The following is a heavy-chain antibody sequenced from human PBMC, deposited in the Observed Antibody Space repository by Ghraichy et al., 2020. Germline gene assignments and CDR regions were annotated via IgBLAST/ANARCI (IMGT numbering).Heavy chain of an antibody. CDR2: LRGSGDST. V-gene: IGHV3-23*01. CDR3: AKGRSTTNHYDY. CDR1: GFTFSTYA. Sequence: GGSLRLSCAASGFTFSTYAMRLARQAPGMGLERVSALRGSGDSTYYADSVKGRFTISRDNSKNTLYLQMNSLSVEDTAVYFCAKGRSTTNHYDYWGQGTLVTVSS. D-gene: IGHD2/OR15-2a*01. J-gene: IGHJ4*02.